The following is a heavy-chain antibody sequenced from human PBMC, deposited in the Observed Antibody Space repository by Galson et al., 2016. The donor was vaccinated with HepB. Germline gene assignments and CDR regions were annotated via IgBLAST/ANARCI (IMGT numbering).Heavy chain of an antibody. Sequence: SLRLSCAASGLTFSGFPIHWVRQAPGKGLVWVSRIYTDGSVTSYADSVKGRLTISRDNAKHTVYLQMTSLRGEDTAVYYCARGSSHGLDVWGQGTTVTVSS. V-gene: IGHV3-74*01. CDR1: GLTFSGFP. CDR3: ARGSSHGLDV. J-gene: IGHJ6*02. D-gene: IGHD6-6*01. CDR2: IYTDGSVT.